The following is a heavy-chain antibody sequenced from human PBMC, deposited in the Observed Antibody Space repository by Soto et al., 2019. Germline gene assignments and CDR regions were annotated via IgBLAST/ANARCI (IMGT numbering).Heavy chain of an antibody. D-gene: IGHD3-3*01. CDR1: GFTFSSYS. Sequence: GWSLRLSCAASGFTFSSYSMNWVRQAPGKGLEWVSYISSSSTIYYADSVKGRFTISRENATNSLYLQMNSLRDEDTAVYYCARDGADFGGVIISYWYCDLWGRGTLVTVSS. CDR2: ISSSSTI. J-gene: IGHJ2*01. V-gene: IGHV3-48*02. CDR3: ARDGADFGGVIISYWYCDL.